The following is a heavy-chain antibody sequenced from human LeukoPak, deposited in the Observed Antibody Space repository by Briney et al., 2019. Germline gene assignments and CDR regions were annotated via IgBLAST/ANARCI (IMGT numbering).Heavy chain of an antibody. CDR2: IYYSGST. D-gene: IGHD4-17*01. CDR3: ARERLEPGLRSNWFDP. V-gene: IGHV4-31*03. CDR1: GGSISSGGYY. Sequence: SETLSLTCTVSGGSISSGGYYWSWIRQHPGKGLEWIGYIYYSGSTYYNPSLKSRVTISVDTSKNQFSLKLSSVTAADTAVYYCARERLEPGLRSNWFDPWGQGTLVTVSS. J-gene: IGHJ5*02.